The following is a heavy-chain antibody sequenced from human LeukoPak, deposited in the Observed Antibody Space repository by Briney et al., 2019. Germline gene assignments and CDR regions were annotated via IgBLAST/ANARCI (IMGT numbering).Heavy chain of an antibody. CDR3: AREDSGSYSDAFDI. CDR2: VSFDGSER. Sequence: GGSLRLSCATSGFTFSLYGMHWVRQAPGKGLEWVALVSFDGSERYYADSVKGRFTISRDNSKNTLYLQMNSLRAEDTAVYYCAREDSGSYSDAFDIWGQGTMVTVSS. CDR1: GFTFSLYG. D-gene: IGHD1-26*01. V-gene: IGHV3-33*08. J-gene: IGHJ3*02.